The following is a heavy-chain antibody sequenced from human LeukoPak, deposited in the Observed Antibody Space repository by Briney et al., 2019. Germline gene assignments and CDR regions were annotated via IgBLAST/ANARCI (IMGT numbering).Heavy chain of an antibody. Sequence: RPGGSLTLSCEPSGFTFCSYAMSWVRQAPGEGLEWVSAISGSGGSTYYSDSVKGRFTSSRDNSKNTLYLQMNSLRAEDTAVYYCATRLAAAESYPDAFDIWGQGTMVTVSS. J-gene: IGHJ3*02. CDR1: GFTFCSYA. CDR3: ATRLAAAESYPDAFDI. D-gene: IGHD6-13*01. CDR2: ISGSGGST. V-gene: IGHV3-23*01.